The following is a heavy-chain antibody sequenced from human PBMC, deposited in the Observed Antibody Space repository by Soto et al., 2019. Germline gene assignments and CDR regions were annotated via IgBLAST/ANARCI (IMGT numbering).Heavy chain of an antibody. V-gene: IGHV4-59*01. CDR2: IYYSGST. CDR3: AREGTSLFRWFDP. D-gene: IGHD1-1*01. J-gene: IGHJ5*02. CDR1: GGSISSYY. Sequence: PSETLSLTCTVSGGSISSYYWSWIRQPPGKGLEWIGYIYYSGSTNYNPSLKSRVTISVDTSKNQFSLKLSSVTAADTAVYYCAREGTSLFRWFDPWGQGTLVTVSS.